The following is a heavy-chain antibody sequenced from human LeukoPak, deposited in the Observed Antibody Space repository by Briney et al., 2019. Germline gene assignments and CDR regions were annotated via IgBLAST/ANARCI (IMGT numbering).Heavy chain of an antibody. D-gene: IGHD3-3*01. J-gene: IGHJ4*02. CDR3: ARDPMPITIFGVVDY. Sequence: ASVKVSCKASGYTFTGYYMHWVRQAPGKGLEWMGGFDPEDGETIYAQKFQGRVTMTEDTSTDTAYMELSSLRSEDTAVYYCARDPMPITIFGVVDYWGQGTLVTVSS. CDR2: FDPEDGET. CDR1: GYTFTGYY. V-gene: IGHV1-24*01.